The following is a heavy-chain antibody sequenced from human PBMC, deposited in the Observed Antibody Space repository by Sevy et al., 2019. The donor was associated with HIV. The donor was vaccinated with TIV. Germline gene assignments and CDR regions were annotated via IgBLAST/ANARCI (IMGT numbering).Heavy chain of an antibody. J-gene: IGHJ4*02. CDR2: IYPGDSDT. CDR1: GYSFTSYW. D-gene: IGHD5-18*01. Sequence: GESLKISCKGSGYSFTSYWIGWVRQMPGKGLEWMGIIYPGDSDTRYSPSFQGQVTISADKSISTAYLQWSSLKASDTAMYYCARRGGFVDTAMVTSGGYFDYWGQGTLVTVSP. CDR3: ARRGGFVDTAMVTSGGYFDY. V-gene: IGHV5-51*01.